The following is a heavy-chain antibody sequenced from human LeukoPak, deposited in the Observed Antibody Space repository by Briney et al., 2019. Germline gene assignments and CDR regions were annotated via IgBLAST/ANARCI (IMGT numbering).Heavy chain of an antibody. D-gene: IGHD3-3*01. Sequence: GGSLRLSCAASGFTFSSYEMNWVRQAPGKGLEWVSYISSSGSTIYYADSVKGRFTISRDNAKNSLYLQMNSLRAEDTAVYYCARPGFGDFGGGYAFDIWGQGTMATVSS. V-gene: IGHV3-48*03. CDR2: ISSSGSTI. J-gene: IGHJ3*02. CDR1: GFTFSSYE. CDR3: ARPGFGDFGGGYAFDI.